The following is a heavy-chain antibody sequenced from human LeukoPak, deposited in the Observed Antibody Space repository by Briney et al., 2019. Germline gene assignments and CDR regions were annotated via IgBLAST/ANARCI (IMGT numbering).Heavy chain of an antibody. J-gene: IGHJ5*02. CDR1: GGSIGIYY. V-gene: IGHV4-59*01. CDR3: ARDRDSGWYGWFDP. Sequence: PSETLSLTCTVSGGSIGIYYWNWIRQPPGKGLEWVGSVYYTGDTHYNPSLTSRVSVSVDTSRNEFYLNLKSVSAADTATYSCARDRDSGWYGWFDPWGPGILVTVSS. D-gene: IGHD6-19*01. CDR2: VYYTGDT.